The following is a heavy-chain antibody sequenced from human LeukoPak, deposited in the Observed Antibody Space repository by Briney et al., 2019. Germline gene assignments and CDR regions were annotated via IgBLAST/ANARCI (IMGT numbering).Heavy chain of an antibody. CDR1: GGTFSSYT. CDR2: IIPILDIT. Sequence: SVKVSCKSSGGTFSSYTITWVRQAPGQGLEWMGRIIPILDITNYAQKFQGRVTMTRDTSISTAYMELSRLRSDDTAVYYCASSASGYSSGWYVYWGQGTLVTVSS. CDR3: ASSASGYSSGWYVY. D-gene: IGHD6-19*01. J-gene: IGHJ4*02. V-gene: IGHV1-69*02.